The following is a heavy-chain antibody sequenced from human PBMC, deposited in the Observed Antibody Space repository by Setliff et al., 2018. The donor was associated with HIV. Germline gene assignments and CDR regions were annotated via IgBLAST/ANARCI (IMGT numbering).Heavy chain of an antibody. CDR3: ATEGPSETPDAFDI. V-gene: IGHV3-11*06. CDR2: ISGSSSYI. CDR1: GFTFSDYY. Sequence: PGGSLRLSCAASGFTFSDYYMTWIRQAPGKGLEWISHISGSSSYIEYTDSVRGRFTISRDNAKNSLYLQMNSLRAEDTAVYYCATEGPSETPDAFDIWGQGTMVTVSS. J-gene: IGHJ3*02.